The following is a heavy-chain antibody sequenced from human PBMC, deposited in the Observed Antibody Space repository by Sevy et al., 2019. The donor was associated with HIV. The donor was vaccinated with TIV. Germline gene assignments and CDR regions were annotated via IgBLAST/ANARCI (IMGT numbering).Heavy chain of an antibody. CDR3: AKDLDYFDSSAGPSSLIYNYYYGLED. D-gene: IGHD3-22*01. V-gene: IGHV3-30*18. J-gene: IGHJ6*02. CDR2: ISYDGSNK. Sequence: GGSLRLSCAASAFTFSSFGMHWVRQAPGKGLEWVSFISYDGSNKKYEDSVKGRFTVSRDKSKNTLYLQMNSLRAEDTAVYYCAKDLDYFDSSAGPSSLIYNYYYGLEDWGPGTTVTVSS. CDR1: AFTFSSFG.